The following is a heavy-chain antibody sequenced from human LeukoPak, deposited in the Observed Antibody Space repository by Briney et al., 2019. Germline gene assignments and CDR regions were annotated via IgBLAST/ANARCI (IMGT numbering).Heavy chain of an antibody. V-gene: IGHV3-30*04. CDR1: GFTFSSYA. J-gene: IGHJ4*02. CDR2: ISYDGSNK. Sequence: GGSLRLSCAASGFTFSSYAMHWVRQAPGKGLEWVAVISYDGSNKYYADSVKGRFTISRDNSKNTLYLQMNSLRAADTAVYYCARAPVGYDILPSSFDYWGQGTLVTVSS. CDR3: ARAPVGYDILPSSFDY. D-gene: IGHD3-9*01.